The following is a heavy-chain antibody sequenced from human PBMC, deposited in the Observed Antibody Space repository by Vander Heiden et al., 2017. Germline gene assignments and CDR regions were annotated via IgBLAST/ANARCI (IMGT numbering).Heavy chain of an antibody. D-gene: IGHD3-3*01. Sequence: GWIRQPPGKGLEWIGSIYYSGSTYYNPSLKSRVTISVDTSKNQFSLKLSSVTAADTAVYYCARQNTLGVGVLFLEWLLFDYWGEGPLVALSS. CDR3: ARQNTLGVGVLFLEWLLFDY. V-gene: IGHV4-39*01. J-gene: IGHJ4*02. CDR2: IYYSGST.